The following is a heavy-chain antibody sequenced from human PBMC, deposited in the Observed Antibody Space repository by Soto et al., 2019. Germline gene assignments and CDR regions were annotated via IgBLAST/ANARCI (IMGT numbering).Heavy chain of an antibody. CDR1: GCSFTSYW. CDR2: IYPGDSDT. V-gene: IGHV5-51*01. D-gene: IGHD2-8*01. Sequence: GESLKISCKGSGCSFTSYWIGWVRQMPGKGLEWMGIIYPGDSDTRYSPSFQGQVTISADKSISTAYLQWSSLKASDTAMYYCARGVCRNTQRLVSYDMDVWGKGTTVTVSS. CDR3: ARGVCRNTQRLVSYDMDV. J-gene: IGHJ6*03.